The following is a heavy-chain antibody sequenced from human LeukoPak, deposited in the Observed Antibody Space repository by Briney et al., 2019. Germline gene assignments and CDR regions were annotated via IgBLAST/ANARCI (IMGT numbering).Heavy chain of an antibody. V-gene: IGHV3-23*01. CDR3: ATQPMAHIDEY. J-gene: IGHJ4*02. CDR2: ISGSGGST. D-gene: IGHD2-21*01. Sequence: PGGSLRLSCAASGFTFSTYAMSWVRQSPGKGLEWVSAISGSGGSTYYADSVKGRFTISRDNSKNTLYLQMNSLRADDTALYYCATQPMAHIDEYWGQGTLVTVPS. CDR1: GFTFSTYA.